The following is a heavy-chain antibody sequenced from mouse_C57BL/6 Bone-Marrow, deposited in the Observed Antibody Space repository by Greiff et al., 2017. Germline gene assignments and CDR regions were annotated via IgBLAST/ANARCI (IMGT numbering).Heavy chain of an antibody. Sequence: QVQLQQPGAELVKPGASVKLSCKASGYTFTSYWMHWVKQRPGLGLEWIGRIDPNSGGTKYNEKFKSKATLTVDKPSSTAYMQLSSLTSEDSAVYYCARDYYGSSYDYAMDYWGQGTSVTVSS. CDR1: GYTFTSYW. V-gene: IGHV1-72*01. J-gene: IGHJ4*01. D-gene: IGHD1-1*01. CDR2: IDPNSGGT. CDR3: ARDYYGSSYDYAMDY.